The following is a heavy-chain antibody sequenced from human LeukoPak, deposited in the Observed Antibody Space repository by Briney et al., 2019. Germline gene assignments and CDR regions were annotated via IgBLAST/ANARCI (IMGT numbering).Heavy chain of an antibody. CDR2: ISSTGTYI. Sequence: MSGGSLRLSCAASGFTFSSYTTNWVRQAPGKGLEWVSSISSTGTYIYYADSVKGRFTISRDNAKNSLYLQMNSLRAEDTAVYYCASSSSSFPYFDYWGQGTLVTVSS. D-gene: IGHD6-6*01. V-gene: IGHV3-21*01. CDR1: GFTFSSYT. CDR3: ASSSSSFPYFDY. J-gene: IGHJ4*02.